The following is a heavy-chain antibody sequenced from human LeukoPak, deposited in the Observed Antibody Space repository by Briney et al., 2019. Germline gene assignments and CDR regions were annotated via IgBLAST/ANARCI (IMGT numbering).Heavy chain of an antibody. D-gene: IGHD2/OR15-2a*01. J-gene: IGHJ4*02. CDR2: IDSSTTRI. CDR3: VRGGTYCDSTCKGADY. Sequence: GGSLRLSCAASGFTFRSFSMNWVRQAPGKGLEWVSAIDSSTTRIYYANSVRGRFTISRDSAKNSLDLQMNSLRAEDTAVYYCVRGGTYCDSTCKGADYWGQGTLVAVSA. CDR1: GFTFRSFS. V-gene: IGHV3-21*01.